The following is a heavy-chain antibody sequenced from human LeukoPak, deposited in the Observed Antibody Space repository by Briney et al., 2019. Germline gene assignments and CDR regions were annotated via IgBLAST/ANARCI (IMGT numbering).Heavy chain of an antibody. J-gene: IGHJ4*02. V-gene: IGHV1-18*01. CDR1: GYTFTSYG. CDR2: ISAYNGNT. Sequence: ASVKVSCKASGYTFTSYGISWVRQAPGQGLEGMGWISAYNGNTNYAQKLQGRVTMTTDTSTRRAYLELRSLRSADTAVYYCARHGKYGSRTSCTEYFDYWGQGTLVTVPS. CDR3: ARHGKYGSRTSCTEYFDY. D-gene: IGHD2-2*01.